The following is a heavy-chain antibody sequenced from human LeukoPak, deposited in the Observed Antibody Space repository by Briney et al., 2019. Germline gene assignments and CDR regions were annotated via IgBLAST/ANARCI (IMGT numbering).Heavy chain of an antibody. V-gene: IGHV1-2*02. Sequence: ASVKVSCKASGYTLTGYCMHWVRQAPGQGLEWMGWINPSSGDTNYAQKFQGRVTMTRDTSISTAYMELTSLRSDDTAVYYCVKGDYYGSGTIIVLWGQGTLVNVSS. J-gene: IGHJ4*02. CDR2: INPSSGDT. CDR1: GYTLTGYC. D-gene: IGHD3-10*01. CDR3: VKGDYYGSGTIIVL.